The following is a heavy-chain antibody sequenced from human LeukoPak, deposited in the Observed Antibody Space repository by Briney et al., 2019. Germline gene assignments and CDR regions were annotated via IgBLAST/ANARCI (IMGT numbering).Heavy chain of an antibody. V-gene: IGHV3-30-3*01. D-gene: IGHD3-16*01. J-gene: IGHJ6*02. CDR1: GFTFSGYA. CDR3: AWGSSMDV. Sequence: GGSLRLSCAASGFTFSGYAMHWVRQAPGKGLEWVAVISYDGSNKYYADSVKGRFTISRDNSKNTLYLQMNSLRAEDTAVYYCAWGSSMDVWGQGTTVTVSS. CDR2: ISYDGSNK.